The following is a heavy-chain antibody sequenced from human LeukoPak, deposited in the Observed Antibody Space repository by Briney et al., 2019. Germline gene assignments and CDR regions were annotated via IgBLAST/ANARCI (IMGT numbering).Heavy chain of an antibody. CDR1: GFTFSSYG. CDR3: ARERDIVVVPAAMDFDY. D-gene: IGHD2-2*01. V-gene: IGHV3-33*01. CDR2: IWYDGSNK. Sequence: HTGGSLRLSCAASGFTFSSYGMHWVRQAPGKGLEWVAVIWYDGSNKYYADSVKGRLTISRDNSKNTLYLQMNSLRAEDTAVYYCARERDIVVVPAAMDFDYWGQGTLVTVSS. J-gene: IGHJ4*02.